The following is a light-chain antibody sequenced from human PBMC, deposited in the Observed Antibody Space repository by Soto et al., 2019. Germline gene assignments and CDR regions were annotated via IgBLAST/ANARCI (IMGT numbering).Light chain of an antibody. J-gene: IGKJ4*02. CDR2: DAS. CDR1: QSVGSY. Sequence: EVVLTQSPATLSLSPGERAILSCRASQSVGSYLAWYQHKPGQAPRLLIYDASSRATGIPARFSGSGSGTDFTLAISSLEPEDFAVYYCQQRSNWPLTFGGGTKVEIK. V-gene: IGKV3-11*01. CDR3: QQRSNWPLT.